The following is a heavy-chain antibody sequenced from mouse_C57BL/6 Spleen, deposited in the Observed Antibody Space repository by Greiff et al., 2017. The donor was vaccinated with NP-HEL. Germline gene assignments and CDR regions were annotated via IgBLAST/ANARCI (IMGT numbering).Heavy chain of an antibody. Sequence: VQLQQPGAELVKPGASVKLSCKASGYTFTSYWMHWVKQRPGQGLEWIGMIHPNSGSTNYNEKFKSKATLTVDKASSTAYMQLSSLTSEDSAVYYCARAKGDYYGSSSAWFAYWGQGTLVTVSA. CDR2: IHPNSGST. J-gene: IGHJ3*01. CDR3: ARAKGDYYGSSSAWFAY. V-gene: IGHV1-64*01. CDR1: GYTFTSYW. D-gene: IGHD1-1*01.